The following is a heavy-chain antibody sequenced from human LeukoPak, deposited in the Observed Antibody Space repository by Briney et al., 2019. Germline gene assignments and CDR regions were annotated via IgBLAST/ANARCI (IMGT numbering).Heavy chain of an antibody. D-gene: IGHD2-21*02. CDR3: ARDLTAIPFDY. CDR1: GFTFSSYW. V-gene: IGHV3-7*01. Sequence: GGSLRLSCAASGFTFSSYWMTWVRQAPGKGLEWVANIKLDGTEKYYVDSVKGRFTISRDNAKNSLYLQMNSLRAEDTAVYYCARDLTAIPFDYWGQGTLVTVSS. J-gene: IGHJ4*02. CDR2: IKLDGTEK.